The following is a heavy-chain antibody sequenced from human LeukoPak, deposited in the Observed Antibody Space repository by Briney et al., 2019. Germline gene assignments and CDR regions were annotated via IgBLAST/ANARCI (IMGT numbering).Heavy chain of an antibody. J-gene: IGHJ4*02. CDR2: INAGNGNT. CDR1: GYTFVGCY. V-gene: IGHV1-3*01. D-gene: IGHD3-22*01. CDR3: ARDGRTYYYDSSGYSPYDY. Sequence: ASVKVSCKASGYTFVGCYMHWVRQAPGQRLEWMGWINAGNGNTKYSQKFQGRVTITRDTTASTAYMELSSLRSEDTAVYYCARDGRTYYYDSSGYSPYDYWGQGTLVTVSS.